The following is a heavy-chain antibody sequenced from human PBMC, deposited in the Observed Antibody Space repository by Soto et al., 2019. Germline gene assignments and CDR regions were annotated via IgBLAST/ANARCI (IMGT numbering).Heavy chain of an antibody. J-gene: IGHJ3*02. V-gene: IGHV4-4*07. CDR1: GGSINNDY. CDR3: ARLHLPALQGAFDI. Sequence: QVQLQESGPGLVKPSETLSLTCSVSGGSINNDYWSWIRQSAGKALEWIGRINTSGSTTYNPSLKGRVTMSIDTSKNQFSLNLGSVTAADTALYYCARLHLPALQGAFDIWGQGTMVTVSS. D-gene: IGHD2-2*01. CDR2: INTSGST.